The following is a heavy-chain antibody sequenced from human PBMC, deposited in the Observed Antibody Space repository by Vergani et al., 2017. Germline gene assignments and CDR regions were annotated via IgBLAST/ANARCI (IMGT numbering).Heavy chain of an antibody. V-gene: IGHV3-30*18. CDR1: GFTFSSYG. Sequence: QVQLVESGGGVVQPGRSLRLSCAASGFTFSSYGMHWVRQAPGKGLEWVAVISYDGSNKYYADSVKGRFTISRDNSKNTLYLQMNSLRAEDTAVYYCAKAGDIVVVPAAIGDYWGQGTLVTVSS. CDR3: AKAGDIVVVPAAIGDY. CDR2: ISYDGSNK. D-gene: IGHD2-2*02. J-gene: IGHJ4*02.